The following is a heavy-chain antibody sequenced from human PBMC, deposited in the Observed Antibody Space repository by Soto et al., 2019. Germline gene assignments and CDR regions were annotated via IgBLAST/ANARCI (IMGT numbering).Heavy chain of an antibody. J-gene: IGHJ6*01. V-gene: IGHV1-18*01. CDR1: GYTITRYG. CDR3: ARNGEPTYYYYGMDV. Sequence: QGQLVQSGAEVKKPGASVKVSCKASGYTITRYGISWVRQAPGQGLERMGWISGHNDDTNSAQKFQARVTMTVDTFTSSAFVGLRSMTSDARAVYEWARNGEPTYYYYGMDVWGHWTTATGSS. D-gene: IGHD7-27*01. CDR2: ISGHNDDT.